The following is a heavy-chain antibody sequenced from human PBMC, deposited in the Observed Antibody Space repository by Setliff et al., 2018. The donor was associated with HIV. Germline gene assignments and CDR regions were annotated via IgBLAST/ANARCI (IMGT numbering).Heavy chain of an antibody. CDR1: GGSFSGYY. CDR2: IDHSGNT. CDR3: ARVQTMAVAGTQYYYMDV. J-gene: IGHJ6*03. Sequence: LSLTCAVYGGSFSGYYWSCIRQPPGKGLEWIGEIDHSGNTNYNPSLKSRVTISVDTSKNHFSLKLSSVTAADTAVYYCARVQTMAVAGTQYYYMDVWGKGTTVTVSS. D-gene: IGHD6-19*01. V-gene: IGHV4-34*01.